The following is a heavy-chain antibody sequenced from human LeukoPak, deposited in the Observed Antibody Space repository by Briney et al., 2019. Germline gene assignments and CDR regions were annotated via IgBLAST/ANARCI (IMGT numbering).Heavy chain of an antibody. J-gene: IGHJ4*02. Sequence: PGGSLRLSCAASGFTFSDYYMSWIRQAPGKGLEWVSYISSSGSTIYYADSVKGRFTIPRDNAKNSLYLQMNSLRAEDTAVYYCARDRDYHDTSGYWGVFDFWGQGTLVTVSS. CDR2: ISSSGSTI. V-gene: IGHV3-11*04. CDR3: ARDRDYHDTSGYWGVFDF. CDR1: GFTFSDYY. D-gene: IGHD3-22*01.